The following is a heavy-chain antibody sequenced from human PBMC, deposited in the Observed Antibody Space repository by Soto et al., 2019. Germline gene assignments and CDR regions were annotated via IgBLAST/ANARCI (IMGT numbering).Heavy chain of an antibody. Sequence: QVQLVESGGGVVQPGRSLRLSCAASGFTFSSYGMHWVRQAPGKGLEWVAVIWYDGSNKYYADSVKGRFTISRDNSRNTRCLQMNSLGAEDTAVYYCARGGYSYAFDYWGQGTLVTVSS. CDR2: IWYDGSNK. V-gene: IGHV3-33*01. CDR1: GFTFSSYG. D-gene: IGHD5-18*01. J-gene: IGHJ4*02. CDR3: ARGGYSYAFDY.